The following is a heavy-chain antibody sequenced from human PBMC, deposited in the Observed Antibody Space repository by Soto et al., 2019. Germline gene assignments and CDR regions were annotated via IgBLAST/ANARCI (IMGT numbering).Heavy chain of an antibody. CDR3: AKEPPAHSSSPTRDY. J-gene: IGHJ4*02. CDR1: GFTFSSYG. Sequence: LRLSCAASGFTFSSYGMHWVRQAPGKGLEWVAVISYDGSNKYYADSVKGRFTISRDNSKNTLQLQMNSLRAEDTAVYYCAKEPPAHSSSPTRDYWGQGTLVTVSS. CDR2: ISYDGSNK. D-gene: IGHD6-6*01. V-gene: IGHV3-30*18.